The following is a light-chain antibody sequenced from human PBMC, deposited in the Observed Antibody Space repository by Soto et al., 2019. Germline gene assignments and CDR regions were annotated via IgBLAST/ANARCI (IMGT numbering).Light chain of an antibody. CDR3: QQYGHSPWT. Sequence: EIVLTQSPGTLSLSPGERATLSCRASQSFISSYLAWYQQKPGQAPRLLIYAASSRATGLPDRFSGSGSGTDFTLTISRLEPEDFAVYYCQQYGHSPWTFGQGTKVDIK. J-gene: IGKJ1*01. CDR2: AAS. CDR1: QSFISSY. V-gene: IGKV3-20*01.